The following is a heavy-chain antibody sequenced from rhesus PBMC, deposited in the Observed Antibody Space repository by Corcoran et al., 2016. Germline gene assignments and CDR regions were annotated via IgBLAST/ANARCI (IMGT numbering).Heavy chain of an antibody. D-gene: IGHD4-23*01. J-gene: IGHJ4*01. V-gene: IGHV3-100*02. CDR3: TRRLVTWDY. CDR2: ISESGGTT. CDR1: WFTFCSYQ. Sequence: DVQLVESGGGLVKPGGSLRLSCVASWFTFCSYQLHWFRQAPGKGLEWVSVISESGGTTYFADSVKGRFTISRDNAKNSLFLQMISLRAEDTAVYYCTRRLVTWDYWGQGVLVTVSS.